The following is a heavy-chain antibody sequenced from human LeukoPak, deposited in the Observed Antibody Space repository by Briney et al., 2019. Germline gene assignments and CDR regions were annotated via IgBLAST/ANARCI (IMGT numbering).Heavy chain of an antibody. CDR1: GGSISSYY. CDR3: ARDLRFLDWLPNYYYYGMDV. J-gene: IGHJ6*02. V-gene: IGHV4-59*01. CDR2: IYYSGST. Sequence: PSETLSLTCTVSGGSISSYYWSWIRQPPGKGLEWIGYIYYSGSTNYNPSLKSRVTISVDTSKNQFSLKLSSVTAADTAVYYCARDLRFLDWLPNYYYYGMDVWGQGTTVTVSS. D-gene: IGHD3-3*01.